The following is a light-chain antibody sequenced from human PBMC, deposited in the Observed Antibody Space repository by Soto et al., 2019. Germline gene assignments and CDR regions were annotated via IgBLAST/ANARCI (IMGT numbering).Light chain of an antibody. J-gene: IGKJ5*01. CDR3: QQANSFPIT. CDR1: QRITSR. V-gene: IGKV1-39*01. CDR2: AAS. Sequence: IPMTQSPSSLSASIGDRVTITCRASQRITSRLNWYQHRPGKAPRLLIYAASSLESGVPSRFSGSASGTDFTLTISSLQPEDFATYYCQQANSFPITFGQGTRLEIK.